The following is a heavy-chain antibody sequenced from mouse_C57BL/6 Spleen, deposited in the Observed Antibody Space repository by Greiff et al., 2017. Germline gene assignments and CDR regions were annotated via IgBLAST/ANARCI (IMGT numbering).Heavy chain of an antibody. CDR3: ARDDGSSTHYWDD. CDR1: GYTFTSYW. V-gene: IGHV1-64*01. J-gene: IGHJ2*01. D-gene: IGHD1-1*01. CDR2: IHPNSGST. Sequence: VQLQQPGAELVKPGASVKLSCKASGYTFTSYWMHWVKQRPGQGLEWIGMIHPNSGSTYYNEKFKSKATLTVDKSSSTAYMQLSSLTSEDSAVDDCARDDGSSTHYWDDWGQGTTLTVSS.